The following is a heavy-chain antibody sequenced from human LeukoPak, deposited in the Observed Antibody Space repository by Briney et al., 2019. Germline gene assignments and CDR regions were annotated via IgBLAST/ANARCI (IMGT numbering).Heavy chain of an antibody. CDR2: IYHTGYS. D-gene: IGHD2-21*01. CDR1: NYSLKRGYY. V-gene: IGHV4-38-2*02. J-gene: IGHJ5*02. CDR3: ARSMTP. Sequence: SETLSLTCSVSNYSLKRGYYWGWIRQPPGKGLEWIGNIYHTGYSYSNPSLKSRVSLSVDTSKNQFSLRLSSVTAADTAVYYCARSMTPWGQGTLVTVSS.